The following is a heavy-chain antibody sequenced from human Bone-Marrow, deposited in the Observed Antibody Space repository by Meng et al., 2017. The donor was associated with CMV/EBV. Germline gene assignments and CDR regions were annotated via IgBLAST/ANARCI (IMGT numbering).Heavy chain of an antibody. Sequence: KASGYTFTSFDINWVRQAPGQGLEWMGWMNTNSGNTGYARNFQGRVTMTRDTSISIGYMELRGLRPEDTAVYFCARGLGSSSSGHNYWGQGTLVTVSS. J-gene: IGHJ4*02. V-gene: IGHV1-8*01. CDR2: MNTNSGNT. D-gene: IGHD6-6*01. CDR3: ARGLGSSSSGHNY. CDR1: GYTFTSFD.